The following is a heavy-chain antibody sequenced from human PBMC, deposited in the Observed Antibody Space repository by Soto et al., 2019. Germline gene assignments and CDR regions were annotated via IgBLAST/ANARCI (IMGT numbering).Heavy chain of an antibody. J-gene: IGHJ6*03. CDR1: GGSISSYY. V-gene: IGHV4-59*08. CDR2: IYYSGST. CDR3: ASGRLWFGELYNPTYYYYYYMDV. Sequence: PSETLSLTYTVSGGSISSYYWSWIRQPPGKGLEWIGYIYYSGSTNYNPSLKSRVTISVDTSKNQFSLKLSSVTAADTAVYYCASGRLWFGELYNPTYYYYYYMDVWGKGTTVIVSS. D-gene: IGHD3-10*01.